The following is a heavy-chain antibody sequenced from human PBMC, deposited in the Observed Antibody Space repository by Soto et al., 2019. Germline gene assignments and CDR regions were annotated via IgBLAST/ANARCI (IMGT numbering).Heavy chain of an antibody. Sequence: ASVKVSCKASGYTVPSSAMHWVRQAPGQRLEWMGWINAGNGNTKYSQKFQGRVTITRDTSASTAYMELSSLRSEDTAVYYCARELSSGYPYYYYYGMDVWGQGTTVTVSS. D-gene: IGHD3-22*01. V-gene: IGHV1-3*01. CDR1: GYTVPSSA. J-gene: IGHJ6*02. CDR3: ARELSSGYPYYYYYGMDV. CDR2: INAGNGNT.